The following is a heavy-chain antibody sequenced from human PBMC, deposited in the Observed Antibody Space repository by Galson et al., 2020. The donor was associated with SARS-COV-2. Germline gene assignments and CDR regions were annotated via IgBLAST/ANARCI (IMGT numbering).Heavy chain of an antibody. D-gene: IGHD1-26*01. CDR1: GGSFSGYY. V-gene: IGHV4-34*01. J-gene: IGHJ4*02. Sequence: SATLSLTCAVYGGSFSGYYWSWIRQSPGKGLEWIGGINHSGSANYNPSLKSRVTISVDTSKYQFSLKLSSVTAADTALYYCARRWELLGRAFDYWGQGDLVTVSS. CDR3: ARRWELLGRAFDY. CDR2: INHSGSA.